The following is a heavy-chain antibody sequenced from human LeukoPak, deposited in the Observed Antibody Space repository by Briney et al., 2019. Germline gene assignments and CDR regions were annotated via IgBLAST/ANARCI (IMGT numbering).Heavy chain of an antibody. CDR1: GFTFSSYG. V-gene: IGHV3-30*02. Sequence: GGSLRLSCAASGFTFSSYGMHWVRQAPGRGLEWLAFIRFDGNIKYYADSVKGRFTISRDNSKNTLYLQMKSLRAEDTAVYYCANLGMVYNILTGFRRPQTDDYWGQGTLVTVSS. CDR3: ANLGMVYNILTGFRRPQTDDY. J-gene: IGHJ4*02. D-gene: IGHD3-9*01. CDR2: IRFDGNIK.